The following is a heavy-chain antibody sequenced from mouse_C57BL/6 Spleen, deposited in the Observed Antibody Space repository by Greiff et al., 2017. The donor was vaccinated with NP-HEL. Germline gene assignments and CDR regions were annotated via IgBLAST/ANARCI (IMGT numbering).Heavy chain of an antibody. CDR1: GYTFTSYG. CDR2: IYPRSGNT. D-gene: IGHD4-1*01. Sequence: VQLKESGAELARPGASVKLSCKASGYTFTSYGISWVKQRTGQGLEWIGEIYPRSGNTYYNEKFKGKATLTADKSSSTAYMELRSLTSEDSAVYFCATGTRGYYFDYWGQGTTLTVSS. CDR3: ATGTRGYYFDY. J-gene: IGHJ2*01. V-gene: IGHV1-81*01.